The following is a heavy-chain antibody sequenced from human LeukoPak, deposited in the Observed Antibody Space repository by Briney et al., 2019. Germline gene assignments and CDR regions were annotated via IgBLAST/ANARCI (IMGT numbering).Heavy chain of an antibody. D-gene: IGHD3-22*01. CDR1: GYTFTGYY. CDR2: INPKNGGT. V-gene: IGHV1-2*02. J-gene: IGHJ4*02. Sequence: GASVKVSCKASGYTFTGYYTHWVRQAPGQGLEWIGWINPKNGGTNYAQKFQDRVTMTRDTSISTAYMELSRLTSDDTAVYYCARDQNFHDSGGYYGIDCWGQGTLVTVSS. CDR3: ARDQNFHDSGGYYGIDC.